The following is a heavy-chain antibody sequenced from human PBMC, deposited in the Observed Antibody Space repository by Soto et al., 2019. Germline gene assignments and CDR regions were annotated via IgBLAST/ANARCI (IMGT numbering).Heavy chain of an antibody. CDR2: IIPGFGAA. V-gene: IGHV1-69*13. J-gene: IGHJ4*02. Sequence: SVKVSCKASGGTFSSFAISWVRQAPGQGLEWMGGIIPGFGAANYAQKFQDRVTINADESTRTAYMELSSLRSEDTAVYFCAREGGGSYSPPKDWGQGTLVTVSS. CDR1: GGTFSSFA. D-gene: IGHD1-26*01. CDR3: AREGGGSYSPPKD.